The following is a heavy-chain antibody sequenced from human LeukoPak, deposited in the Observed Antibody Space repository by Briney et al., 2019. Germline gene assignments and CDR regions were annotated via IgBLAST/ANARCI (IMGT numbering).Heavy chain of an antibody. CDR3: AKETTPFDWLSADAFDI. J-gene: IGHJ3*02. V-gene: IGHV1-69*06. D-gene: IGHD3-9*01. CDR1: GGTFSSYA. CDR2: IIPIFGTA. Sequence: SVKVSCKASGGTFSSYAISWVRQAPGQGLEWMGGIIPIFGTANYAQKFQGRVTITADKSTSTAYMELSSLRAEDTAVYYCAKETTPFDWLSADAFDIWGQGTMVTVSS.